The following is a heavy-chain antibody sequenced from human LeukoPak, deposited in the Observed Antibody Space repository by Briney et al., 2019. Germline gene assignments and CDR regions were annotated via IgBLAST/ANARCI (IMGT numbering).Heavy chain of an antibody. CDR2: IYYSGST. D-gene: IGHD3-3*01. J-gene: IGHJ6*03. CDR1: GGSISSSSYY. Sequence: SETLSLTCTVSGGSISSSSYYWGWIRQPPGKGLEWIGSIYYSGSTYYNPSLKSRVTISVDTSKNQFSLKLSSVTAADTAVYYCARGLAYYDFWSGNYYYYYMDVWGQGILVTISS. CDR3: ARGLAYYDFWSGNYYYYYMDV. V-gene: IGHV4-39*01.